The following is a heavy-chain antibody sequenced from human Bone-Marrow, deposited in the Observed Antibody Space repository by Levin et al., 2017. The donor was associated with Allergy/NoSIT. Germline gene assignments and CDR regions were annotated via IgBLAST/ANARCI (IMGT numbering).Heavy chain of an antibody. CDR2: ISYDGSNK. J-gene: IGHJ4*02. CDR3: AREYHIVVVVAATGTLDY. V-gene: IGHV3-30-3*01. D-gene: IGHD2-15*01. Sequence: SCAASGFTFSSYAMHWVRQAPGKGLEWVAVISYDGSNKYYADSVKGRFTISRDNSKNTLYLQMNSLRAEDTAVYYCAREYHIVVVVAATGTLDYWGQGTLVTVSS. CDR1: GFTFSSYA.